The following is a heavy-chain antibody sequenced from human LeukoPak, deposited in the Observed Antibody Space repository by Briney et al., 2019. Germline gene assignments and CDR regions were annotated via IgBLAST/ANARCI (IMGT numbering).Heavy chain of an antibody. J-gene: IGHJ4*02. CDR3: ARTIGGGYDYDY. CDR2: IYTSGST. CDR1: GGSISSGSYY. Sequence: SQTLSLTCTVSGGSISSGSYYWSWIRQPAGKGLEWIGCIYTSGSTNYNPSLKSRVTISVDTSKNQFSLKLSSVTAADTAVYYCARTIGGGYDYDYWGQGTLVTVSS. D-gene: IGHD5-12*01. V-gene: IGHV4-61*02.